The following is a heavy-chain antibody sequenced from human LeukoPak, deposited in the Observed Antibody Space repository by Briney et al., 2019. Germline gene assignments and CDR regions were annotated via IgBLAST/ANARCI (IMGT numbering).Heavy chain of an antibody. D-gene: IGHD1-7*01. CDR2: IKQDGSEK. CDR3: ARVRLELRFYYYYYMDV. Sequence: GGSLRLSCAASGFTFSSYGMSWVRQAPGKGLEWVANIKQDGSEKYYVDSVKGRFTISRDNAKNSLYLQMNSLRAEDTAVYYCARVRLELRFYYYYYMDVWGKGTTVTVSS. CDR1: GFTFSSYG. V-gene: IGHV3-7*01. J-gene: IGHJ6*03.